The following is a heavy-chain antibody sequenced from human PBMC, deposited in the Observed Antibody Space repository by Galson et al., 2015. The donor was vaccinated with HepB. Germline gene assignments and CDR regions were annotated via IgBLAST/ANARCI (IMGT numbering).Heavy chain of an antibody. CDR3: ARARGVRHDYGDYLYYFDY. Sequence: SVKVSCKASGGTFSSYTISWVRQAPGQGLEWMGRIIPILGIANYAQKFQGRVTITADKSTSTAYMELSSLRSEDTAVYYCARARGVRHDYGDYLYYFDYWGQGTLVTVSS. V-gene: IGHV1-69*02. D-gene: IGHD4-17*01. CDR2: IIPILGIA. CDR1: GGTFSSYT. J-gene: IGHJ4*02.